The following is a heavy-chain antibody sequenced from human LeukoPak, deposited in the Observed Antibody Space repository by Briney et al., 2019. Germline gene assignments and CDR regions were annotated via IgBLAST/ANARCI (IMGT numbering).Heavy chain of an antibody. D-gene: IGHD3-10*01. CDR3: ARGPYYYYYMDV. J-gene: IGHJ6*03. CDR1: GGTLSSYA. Sequence: VASVKVSCKASGGTLSSYAISWVRQAPGQGLEWMGGIAPMFGTANYAQKFQGRVTITADESTSTAYMELSSLRSEDTAVYYCARGPYYYYYMDVWGKGTTVTVSS. V-gene: IGHV1-69*13. CDR2: IAPMFGTA.